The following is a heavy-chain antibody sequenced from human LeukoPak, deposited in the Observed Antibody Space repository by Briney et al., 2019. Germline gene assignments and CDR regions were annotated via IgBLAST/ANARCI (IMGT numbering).Heavy chain of an antibody. J-gene: IGHJ5*02. CDR2: IYPGDSDT. Sequence: GESLKISCKGSGYSFTSYWIGWVRQMPGKGLEWMGIIYPGDSDTRYSPSFQGQVTISADKSISTAYLQWSSLKASGTAMYYCARSYSSSWLRAWFDPWGQGTLVTVSS. V-gene: IGHV5-51*01. CDR3: ARSYSSSWLRAWFDP. CDR1: GYSFTSYW. D-gene: IGHD6-13*01.